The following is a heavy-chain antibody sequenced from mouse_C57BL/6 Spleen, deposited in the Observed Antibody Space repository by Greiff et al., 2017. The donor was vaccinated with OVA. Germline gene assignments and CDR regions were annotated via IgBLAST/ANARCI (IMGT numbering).Heavy chain of an antibody. V-gene: IGHV1-64*01. J-gene: IGHJ4*01. CDR2: IHPNSGST. D-gene: IGHD1-1*01. CDR1: GYTFTSYW. Sequence: VKLQQPGAELVKPGASVKLSCKASGYTFTSYWMHWVKQRPGQGLEWIGMIHPNSGSTNYNEKFKSKATLTVDKSSSTAYMQLSSLTSEDSAVYYCARWGGSSSHAMDYWGQGTSVTVSS. CDR3: ARWGGSSSHAMDY.